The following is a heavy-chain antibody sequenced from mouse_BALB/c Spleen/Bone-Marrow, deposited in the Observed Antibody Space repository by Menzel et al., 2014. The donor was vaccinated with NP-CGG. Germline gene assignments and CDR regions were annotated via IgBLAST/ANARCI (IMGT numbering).Heavy chain of an antibody. CDR2: IHYSGYT. D-gene: IGHD2-3*01. J-gene: IGHJ4*01. V-gene: IGHV3-1*02. CDR3: ARTDGYYAMDY. Sequence: EVQLQQSGPDLVKPSQSLSLTCTVTGYSITSGYSWHWIRQFQGNILAWMGYIHYSGYTNYNPSLKSRISITRDTSKNQFFLQLNSVTTKNTATYYCARTDGYYAMDYWGQRTSVTVSS. CDR1: GYSITSGYS.